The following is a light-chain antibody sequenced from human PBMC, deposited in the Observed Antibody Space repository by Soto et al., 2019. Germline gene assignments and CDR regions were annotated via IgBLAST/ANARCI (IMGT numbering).Light chain of an antibody. V-gene: IGLV2-23*02. CDR1: KSDVGSYNL. Sequence: QSALTQPASVSGSPGQSITISCTGTKSDVGSYNLVSWYQQHPGKALKVMIYEVSKRPSGVSNRFSGSKSGNTASLTISGLQAEDEADYYCCSHAGSSTYVFGTGTKVTVL. CDR3: CSHAGSSTYV. J-gene: IGLJ1*01. CDR2: EVS.